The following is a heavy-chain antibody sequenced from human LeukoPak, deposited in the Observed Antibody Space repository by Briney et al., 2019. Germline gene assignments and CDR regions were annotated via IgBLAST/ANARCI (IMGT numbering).Heavy chain of an antibody. Sequence: GSSVKVSCKASGYTFTSYDINWVRQATGQGLEWMGIINPSGGSTSYAQKFQGRVTMTRDTSTSTVYLELSSLRSEDTAVYYCARSSYYDSSGYYNFDYWGQGTLVTVSS. CDR1: GYTFTSYD. D-gene: IGHD3-22*01. V-gene: IGHV1-46*01. CDR3: ARSSYYDSSGYYNFDY. CDR2: INPSGGST. J-gene: IGHJ4*02.